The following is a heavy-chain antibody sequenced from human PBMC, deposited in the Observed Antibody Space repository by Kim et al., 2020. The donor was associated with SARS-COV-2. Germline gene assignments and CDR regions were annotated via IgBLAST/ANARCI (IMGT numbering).Heavy chain of an antibody. CDR2: MRSKVYSYAT. CDR3: TRIMGKTLAFWDAF. CDR1: GFTFSDSP. J-gene: IGHJ3*01. Sequence: GGSLRLSCVASGFTFSDSPIHWVRQASGKGLEWVGGMRSKVYSYATAYAASGKGRFTISRDESESTAYMKMNSLETEDTDEYYCTRIMGKTLAFWDAF. D-gene: IGHD3-3*02. V-gene: IGHV3-73*01.